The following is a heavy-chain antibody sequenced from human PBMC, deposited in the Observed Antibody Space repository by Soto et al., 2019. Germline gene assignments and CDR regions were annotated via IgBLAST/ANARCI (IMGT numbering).Heavy chain of an antibody. Sequence: SETLSLTCTFSCGSIISGYYYWSWMRQPQGKGLEWIGYIYYSGSTYYNPSLKSRVTTSVDTSKTQFALKLSSVPAADTAVYYCARDHALPYYDFWSGYYRNYYGMDVWGQGTTVTVS. CDR2: IYYSGST. D-gene: IGHD3-3*01. V-gene: IGHV4-30-4*01. CDR3: ARDHALPYYDFWSGYYRNYYGMDV. J-gene: IGHJ6*02. CDR1: CGSIISGYYY.